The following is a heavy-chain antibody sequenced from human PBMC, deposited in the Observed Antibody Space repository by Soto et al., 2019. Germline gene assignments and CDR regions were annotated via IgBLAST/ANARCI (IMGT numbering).Heavy chain of an antibody. V-gene: IGHV3-33*01. CDR2: IWYDGSNK. CDR1: GFTFSSYG. D-gene: IGHD3-3*01. J-gene: IGHJ6*02. Sequence: PGGSLRLSCAASGFTFSSYGMHWVRQAPGKGLEWVAVIWYDGSNKYYADSVKGRFTISRDNSKNTLYLQMNNLRAEDTAVYYCASTRLRFLELLADYYYYGMDVWGQGTTVTVSS. CDR3: ASTRLRFLELLADYYYYGMDV.